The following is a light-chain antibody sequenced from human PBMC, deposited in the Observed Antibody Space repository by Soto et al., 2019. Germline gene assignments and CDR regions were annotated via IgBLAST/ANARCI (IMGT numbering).Light chain of an antibody. Sequence: QSVLTQPRSVSGSPGQSVTISCTGTSSDVGGYNYVSWYQQHPDKAPRVIIYDVTKRPSGVPDRFSGSKSGNTAALTISGLHAEDEADYYCCSYAGSYSYVFGSGTKGTVL. V-gene: IGLV2-11*01. CDR2: DVT. J-gene: IGLJ1*01. CDR3: CSYAGSYSYV. CDR1: SSDVGGYNY.